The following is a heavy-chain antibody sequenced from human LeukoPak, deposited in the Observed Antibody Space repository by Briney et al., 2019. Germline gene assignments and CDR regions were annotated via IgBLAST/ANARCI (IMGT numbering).Heavy chain of an antibody. CDR2: IDPSDSYN. CDR1: GYNFTNYW. CDR3: ARAYSRSRFDY. D-gene: IGHD6-6*01. Sequence: PGGSLRLSCTGSGYNFTNYWISWVRQMPGKGLEWMGTIDPSDSYNNYSPSFQGHVTISADKSISTAYLQWSSLKASDTAMYYCARAYSRSRFDYWGQGTLVTVSS. V-gene: IGHV5-10-1*01. J-gene: IGHJ4*02.